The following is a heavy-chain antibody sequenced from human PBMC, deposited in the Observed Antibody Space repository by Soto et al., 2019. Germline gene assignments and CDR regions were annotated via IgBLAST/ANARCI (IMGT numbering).Heavy chain of an antibody. CDR3: ARDADRPPYYGSGSYYND. CDR1: GFTFSSYG. V-gene: IGHV3-33*01. Sequence: QVQLVESGGGVVQPGRSLRLSCAASGFTFSSYGMHWVRQAPGKGLEWVAVIWYDGSNKYYADSVKGRFTISRDNSKNTLYLQMNSLRAEDTAVYYCARDADRPPYYGSGSYYNDWGQGTLVTVSS. CDR2: IWYDGSNK. J-gene: IGHJ4*02. D-gene: IGHD3-10*01.